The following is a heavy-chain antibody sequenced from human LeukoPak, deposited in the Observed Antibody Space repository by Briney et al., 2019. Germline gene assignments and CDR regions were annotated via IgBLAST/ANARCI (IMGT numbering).Heavy chain of an antibody. CDR3: ARGGRDYDILTGYGY. Sequence: GGSLRLSCAASGCTFSSYGMHWVRQAPGKGLEWVAVIWYDGSNKYYADSVKGRFTISGDNSKNTLYLQMNSLRAEDTAVYYCARGGRDYDILTGYGYWGQGTLVTVSS. J-gene: IGHJ4*02. D-gene: IGHD3-9*01. CDR1: GCTFSSYG. CDR2: IWYDGSNK. V-gene: IGHV3-33*01.